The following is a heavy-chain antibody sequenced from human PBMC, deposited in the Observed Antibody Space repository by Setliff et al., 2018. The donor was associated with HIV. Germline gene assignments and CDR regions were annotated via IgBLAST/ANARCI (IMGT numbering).Heavy chain of an antibody. V-gene: IGHV1-69*01. CDR2: IIPIFGTA. J-gene: IGHJ3*02. D-gene: IGHD5-12*01. CDR3: ASVEMATISAFDI. Sequence: KVSCKASGGTFSSYAISWVRQAPGQGLEWMGGIIPIFGTANYAQKFQGRVTITADESTSTAYMELSSLRSEDTAVYYCASVEMATISAFDIWGQGTMVTVSS. CDR1: GGTFSSYA.